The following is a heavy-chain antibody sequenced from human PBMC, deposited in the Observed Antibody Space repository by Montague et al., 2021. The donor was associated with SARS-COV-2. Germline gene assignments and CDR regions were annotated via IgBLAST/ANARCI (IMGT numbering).Heavy chain of an antibody. CDR2: YY. J-gene: IGHJ4*02. V-gene: IGHV6-1*01. CDR3: ARDHRFSLSLSFDY. D-gene: IGHD6-6*01. Sequence: YYDYALSVKSRMTISPDTSKNQFSLQLSSVTPEDRAVYYCARDHRFSLSLSFDYWGQGTLFTVAS.